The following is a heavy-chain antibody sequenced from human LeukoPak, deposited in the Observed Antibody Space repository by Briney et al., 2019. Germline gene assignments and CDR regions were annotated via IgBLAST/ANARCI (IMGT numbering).Heavy chain of an antibody. CDR3: ARARLSFPRGIGAHYFDS. D-gene: IGHD2-15*01. Sequence: GGSLRLSCAASGFTFSSYWMSGVCQAPGKGLEWVATVKQDGSEKYYVDSVKGRCTISRANARTVLYLQRTSLRAEDTAVSYCARARLSFPRGIGAHYFDSWGPGTLVTVSS. CDR1: GFTFSSYW. V-gene: IGHV3-7*01. J-gene: IGHJ4*02. CDR2: VKQDGSEK.